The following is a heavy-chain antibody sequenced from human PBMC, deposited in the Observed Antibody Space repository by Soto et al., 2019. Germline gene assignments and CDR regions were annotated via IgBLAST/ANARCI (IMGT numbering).Heavy chain of an antibody. J-gene: IGHJ4*02. CDR1: GFIFSSFG. Sequence: QVQLVESGGGVVQPGRSMRLSCAASGFIFSSFGMHWVRQAPGKGLEWVAVIWYDGTNKYYDDSVKGRFTISRDNSNNTLSLQMNSLRAEDTAVYYCARAQAGRYFFDYWGQGTLVTVSS. V-gene: IGHV3-33*01. CDR3: ARAQAGRYFFDY. CDR2: IWYDGTNK.